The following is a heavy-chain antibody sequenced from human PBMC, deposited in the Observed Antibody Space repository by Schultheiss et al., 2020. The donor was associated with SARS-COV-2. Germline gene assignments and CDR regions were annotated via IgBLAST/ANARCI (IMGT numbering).Heavy chain of an antibody. CDR3: VKEGEEMGTS. CDR1: GFTLNNYA. J-gene: IGHJ4*02. V-gene: IGHV3-48*03. Sequence: GGSLRLSCAASGFTLNNYAVNWVRQAPGKGLEWVSYISTDGTSIYYAASVKGRFTISRDNTKNSLDLQMNSLRVDDTAVYYCVKEGEEMGTSWGQGTLVTVSS. CDR2: ISTDGTSI. D-gene: IGHD1-1*01.